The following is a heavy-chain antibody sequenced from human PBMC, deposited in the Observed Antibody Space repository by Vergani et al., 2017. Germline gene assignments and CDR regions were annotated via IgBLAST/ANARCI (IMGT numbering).Heavy chain of an antibody. Sequence: QVQLQESGPGLVKPSQTLSLTCTVSGGSISSGGYYWSWIRQHPGKGLEWIGYIYYSGSTYYNPSLKSRVTISVDTSKNQFSLKLSSVTAADTAAYYCARDLSDPYGEGNWFDPWGQGTLVTVSS. V-gene: IGHV4-31*03. CDR1: GGSISSGGYY. CDR3: ARDLSDPYGEGNWFDP. D-gene: IGHD4-17*01. J-gene: IGHJ5*02. CDR2: IYYSGST.